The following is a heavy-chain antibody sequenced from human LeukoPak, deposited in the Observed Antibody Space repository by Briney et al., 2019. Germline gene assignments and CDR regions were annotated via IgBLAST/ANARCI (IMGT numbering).Heavy chain of an antibody. CDR3: ASQKLLWFGELSYFDY. CDR1: GGSINNYY. CDR2: ISYSGST. V-gene: IGHV4-59*01. D-gene: IGHD3-10*01. J-gene: IGHJ4*02. Sequence: SETLSLTCTVSGGSINNYYWSWVRQSPEKGLEWSGYISYSGSTNSNPSLTSRVTISLDTSKNQFSLKLPSVTAADTAVYYCASQKLLWFGELSYFDYWGQGTLVTVSS.